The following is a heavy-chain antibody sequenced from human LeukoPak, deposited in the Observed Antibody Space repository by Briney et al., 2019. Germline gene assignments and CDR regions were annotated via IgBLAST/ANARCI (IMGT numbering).Heavy chain of an antibody. CDR1: GFTSINYA. V-gene: IGHV3-23*01. CDR2: LIGSSGST. D-gene: IGHD5-12*01. J-gene: IGHJ4*02. Sequence: PGGSLRLSCAACGFTSINYAMNWVRQAPGKGLEWVSVLIGSSGSTDYADSVKGRFTISRDTSKNTVFLQMNSLRAEDTAIYYCAKGAYDYIEMGYFDSWGQGSLVTVSS. CDR3: AKGAYDYIEMGYFDS.